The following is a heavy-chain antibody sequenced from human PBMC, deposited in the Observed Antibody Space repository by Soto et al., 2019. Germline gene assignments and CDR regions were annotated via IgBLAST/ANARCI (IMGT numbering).Heavy chain of an antibody. D-gene: IGHD3-10*01. J-gene: IGHJ3*02. CDR1: GFTFSSYA. V-gene: IGHV3-23*01. CDR3: AKVGVERFVRNAFDI. CDR2: ISGTGGST. Sequence: QPGGSLRLSCAASGFTFSSYAMSWVRQAPGKGLEWVSAISGTGGSTFYADSVKGRFTISRDNSKNIVYLQLNSLRAEDTAVYYCAKVGVERFVRNAFDIWGQGTMVTVSS.